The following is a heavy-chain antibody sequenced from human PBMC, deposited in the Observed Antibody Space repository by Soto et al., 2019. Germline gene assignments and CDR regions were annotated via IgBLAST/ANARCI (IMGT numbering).Heavy chain of an antibody. J-gene: IGHJ5*01. CDR2: VHISGHS. D-gene: IGHD1-1*01. CDR1: CGSVRAPDW. V-gene: IGHV4-4*02. Sequence: TLSLTCTLSCGSVRAPDWWNWVRQSPDKGLEWIAEVHISGHSNYNPSLRSRVSVSIDSSKNQFYLNLNSVTAADTAIYYCARVRQGCSANNCYFDPWGQGTQVTVSS. CDR3: ARVRQGCSANNCYFDP.